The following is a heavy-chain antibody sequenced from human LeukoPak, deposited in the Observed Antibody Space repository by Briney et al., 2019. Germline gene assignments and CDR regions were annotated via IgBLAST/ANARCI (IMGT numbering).Heavy chain of an antibody. CDR3: AKMQGYFDY. V-gene: IGHV3-23*01. CDR1: GFTFTSYA. J-gene: IGHJ4*02. CDR2: ITGSGGTT. Sequence: GGSLRLSCAAAGFTFTSYAMSWVRQAPGKGLEWVSAITGSGGTTYYADFVKGRFTISRDNSKNTLYLQMNGLRVEDTAVYYCAKMQGYFDYWGQGTLVTVSS.